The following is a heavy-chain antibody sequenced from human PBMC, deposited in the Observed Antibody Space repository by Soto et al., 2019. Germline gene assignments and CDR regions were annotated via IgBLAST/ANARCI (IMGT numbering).Heavy chain of an antibody. J-gene: IGHJ3*02. D-gene: IGHD6-6*01. CDR3: ARRNIAARHGGLDAFDI. Sequence: QLQLQESGPGLVKPSETLSLTCTVSGGSISSSSYYWGWIRQPPGKGLEWIGSIYYSGSTYYNPSLKSRVTISVDTSKNQFSLKLSSVTAADTAVYYCARRNIAARHGGLDAFDIWGQGTMVTVSS. V-gene: IGHV4-39*01. CDR1: GGSISSSSYY. CDR2: IYYSGST.